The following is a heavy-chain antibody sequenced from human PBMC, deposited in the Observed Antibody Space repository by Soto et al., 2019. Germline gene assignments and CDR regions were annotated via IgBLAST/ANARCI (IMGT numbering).Heavy chain of an antibody. V-gene: IGHV1-18*01. J-gene: IGHJ4*02. CDR2: ISAYNGNT. Sequence: ASVKVSCKASGYTFTSYGIGWVRQAPGQGLEWMGWISAYNGNTNYAQKLQGRVTMTTDTSTSTAYMELRSLRSDDTAVYYCARDLGFPPTFDGYSYGYVGYWGQGTLVTVSS. CDR3: ARDLGFPPTFDGYSYGYVGY. D-gene: IGHD5-18*01. CDR1: GYTFTSYG.